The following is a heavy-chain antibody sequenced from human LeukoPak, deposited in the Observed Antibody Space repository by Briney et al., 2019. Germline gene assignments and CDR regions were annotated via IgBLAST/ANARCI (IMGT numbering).Heavy chain of an antibody. CDR3: ARVGTPIAAAGTRPSFDY. J-gene: IGHJ4*02. CDR2: INHSGST. Sequence: SETLSLTCAVYGGSFSGYYWSWIRQPPGKGLEWIGEINHSGSTNYNPSLKSRVTISVDTSKNQFSLKLSSVTAADTAVYYCARVGTPIAAAGTRPSFDYWGQGTLVTVSS. CDR1: GGSFSGYY. V-gene: IGHV4-34*01. D-gene: IGHD6-13*01.